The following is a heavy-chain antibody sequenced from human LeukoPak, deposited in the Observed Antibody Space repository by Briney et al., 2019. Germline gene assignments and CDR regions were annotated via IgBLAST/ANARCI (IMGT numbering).Heavy chain of an antibody. D-gene: IGHD2-15*01. V-gene: IGHV5-51*01. CDR1: GYSFTSYW. CDR2: IYPGGSDT. J-gene: IGHJ6*03. CDR3: ARRRYCSGGSCYPYYYYYMDV. Sequence: GESLKISCKGSGYSFTSYWIGWVRQMPGKGLEWMGIIYPGGSDTRYSPSFQGQVTISADKSISTAYLQWSSLKASDTAMYYCARRRYCSGGSCYPYYYYYMDVWGKGTTVTVSS.